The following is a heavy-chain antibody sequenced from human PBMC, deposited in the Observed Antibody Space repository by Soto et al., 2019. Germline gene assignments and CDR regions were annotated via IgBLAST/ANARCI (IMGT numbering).Heavy chain of an antibody. CDR2: ISAYNGNT. J-gene: IGHJ4*02. CDR3: ARSSATMIVVVIDKIFDY. CDR1: GYTFTSYG. Sequence: GASVKVSCKASGYTFTSYGIIWVRQAPGQGLEWMGWISAYNGNTNYAQKLQGRVTMTTDTSTSTAYMELRSLRSDDTAVYYCARSSATMIVVVIDKIFDYWGQGTLVTVSS. V-gene: IGHV1-18*01. D-gene: IGHD3-22*01.